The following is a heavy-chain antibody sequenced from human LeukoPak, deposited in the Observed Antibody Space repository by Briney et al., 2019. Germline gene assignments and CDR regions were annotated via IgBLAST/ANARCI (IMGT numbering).Heavy chain of an antibody. Sequence: GGSLRLSCATSGFPFETNAMSWVRQAPGKGLEWVATIGNTETFYADSVAGRFTISRDNPKNTVNLQMNRLRVEDTAIYYCAKDWIQFNRVFDCFDSWGQGTLVTVSS. CDR3: AKDWIQFNRVFDCFDS. CDR1: GFPFETNA. CDR2: IGNTET. D-gene: IGHD5-18*01. J-gene: IGHJ4*02. V-gene: IGHV3-23*01.